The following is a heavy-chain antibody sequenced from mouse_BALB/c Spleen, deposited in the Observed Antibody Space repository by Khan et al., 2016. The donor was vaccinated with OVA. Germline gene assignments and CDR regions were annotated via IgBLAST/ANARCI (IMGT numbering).Heavy chain of an antibody. D-gene: IGHD1-1*01. CDR3: ARDYYGTSWYFDV. CDR1: GYSITSGYY. CDR2: LRYDGSN. J-gene: IGHJ1*01. V-gene: IGHV3-6*02. Sequence: EVQLQESGPGLVKPSQSLSLTCSVTGYSITSGYYWNWIRQFPGNKLEWMDYLRYDGSNNYNPSLKNRISITRDTSKNQFFLKLNSVTTEDTATYCCARDYYGTSWYFDVWGAGTTVTVSS.